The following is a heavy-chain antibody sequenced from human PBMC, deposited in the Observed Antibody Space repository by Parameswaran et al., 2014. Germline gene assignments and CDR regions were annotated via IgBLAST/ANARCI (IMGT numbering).Heavy chain of an antibody. CDR2: IYCSGAT. V-gene: IGHV4-39*07. D-gene: IGHD2-2*01. CDR3: AREDEYQPALDV. CDR1: GGSISSCTNY. J-gene: IGHJ6*02. Sequence: SETLSLTCTVSGGSISSCTNYWGWIRQHPGKGLEWIGSIYCSGATYYTPSLKSRVTISVDTSRKQFSLKLSSVTAADTAVYYCAREDEYQPALDVWGQGTTVTVSS.